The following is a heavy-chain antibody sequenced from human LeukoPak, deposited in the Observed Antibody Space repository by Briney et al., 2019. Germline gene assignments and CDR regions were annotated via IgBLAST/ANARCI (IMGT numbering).Heavy chain of an antibody. CDR3: AKSNGYGLIDI. CDR1: GYSISSGYY. V-gene: IGHV4-38-2*02. D-gene: IGHD3-22*01. Sequence: SETLSLTCTVSGYSISSGYYWGWIRQPPGQGLEWIGHMYHSGDTYYKPSLKSRVAISVDTSENQFSLKLSSVTAADTAVYYCAKSNGYGLIDIWGQGTMVTVSS. CDR2: MYHSGDT. J-gene: IGHJ3*02.